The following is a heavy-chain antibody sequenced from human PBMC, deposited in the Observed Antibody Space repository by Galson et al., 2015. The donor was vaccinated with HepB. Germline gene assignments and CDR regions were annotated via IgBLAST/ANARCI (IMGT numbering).Heavy chain of an antibody. Sequence: SVKVSCKASGYTFTSYGITWVRQAPGQGLEWMGWISPYNGNTNYAQKFQGRVTMTTDTSASTAYMELRSLRSDDSAVYYCARGYYDILTGYNNWFDPWGQGTLVTVSS. V-gene: IGHV1-18*04. J-gene: IGHJ5*02. CDR2: ISPYNGNT. D-gene: IGHD3-9*01. CDR3: ARGYYDILTGYNNWFDP. CDR1: GYTFTSYG.